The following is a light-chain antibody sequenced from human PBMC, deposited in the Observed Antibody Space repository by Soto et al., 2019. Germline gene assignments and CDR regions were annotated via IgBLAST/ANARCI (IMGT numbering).Light chain of an antibody. CDR3: QAWVSSTHVV. J-gene: IGLJ2*01. CDR2: QDR. Sequence: SYELTQPPSVSVSPGQTASITCSGDKLGDKYACWYQQKPGQSPVLVIYQDRKRPSGIPERFSGSNSGNTATLTISGTQAMGEADYYCQAWVSSTHVVFGGGTKLTVL. CDR1: KLGDKY. V-gene: IGLV3-1*01.